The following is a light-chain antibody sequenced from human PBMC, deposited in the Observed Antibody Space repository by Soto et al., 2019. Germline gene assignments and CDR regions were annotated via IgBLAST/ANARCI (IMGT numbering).Light chain of an antibody. CDR3: QQYGSSLYT. CDR2: GAS. V-gene: IGKV3-20*01. Sequence: EVVLTQSPGTLSLSPGDRATLSCRASQSVNNNYLAWYQQKPGQAPRLLIYGASSRATGIPDRFGGTGSGTDFTLTISRLEPEDFAVYYCQQYGSSLYTFGQGTKVDIK. CDR1: QSVNNNY. J-gene: IGKJ2*01.